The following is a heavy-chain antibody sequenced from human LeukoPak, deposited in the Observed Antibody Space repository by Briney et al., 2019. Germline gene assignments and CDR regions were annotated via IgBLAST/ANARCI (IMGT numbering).Heavy chain of an antibody. CDR2: IKSKTDGGTT. J-gene: IGHJ4*02. V-gene: IGHV3-15*01. CDR3: TTTSDYGDHKR. D-gene: IGHD4-17*01. CDR1: GGSISSYY. Sequence: ETLSLTCTVSGGSISSYYWSWVRQAPGKGLEWVGRIKSKTDGGTTDYAAPVKGRFTISRDDSKNTLYLQMNSLKTEDTAVYYCTTTSDYGDHKRWGQGTLVTVSS.